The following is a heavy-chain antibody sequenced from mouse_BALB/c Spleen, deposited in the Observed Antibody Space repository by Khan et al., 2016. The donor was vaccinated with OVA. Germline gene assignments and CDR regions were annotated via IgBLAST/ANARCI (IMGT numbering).Heavy chain of an antibody. J-gene: IGHJ3*01. V-gene: IGHV3-2*02. D-gene: IGHD2-4*01. Sequence: EVQLVESGPGLVKPSQSLSLTCTVTGYSITSEFAWNWIRQFPGNKLEWMGYISYSGKTRYNPSLKSLISITRDTSRNQFFLQLNSVTTEDTATYYCARKDYYDYDPFPYWGQGTLVTVSA. CDR3: ARKDYYDYDPFPY. CDR1: GYSITSEFA. CDR2: ISYSGKT.